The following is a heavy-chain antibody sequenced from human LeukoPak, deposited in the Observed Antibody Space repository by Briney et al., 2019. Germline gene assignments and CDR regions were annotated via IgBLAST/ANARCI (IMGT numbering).Heavy chain of an antibody. Sequence: SETLSLTCAAYGGSFSGYYWSWIRQPPGKGLEWIGEINHSGSTNYNPSLKSRVTISVDTSKNQFSLKLSSVTAADTAVYYCARANYDFWSGYFMAPHGYGMDVWGQGTTVTVSS. CDR2: INHSGST. CDR3: ARANYDFWSGYFMAPHGYGMDV. V-gene: IGHV4-34*01. CDR1: GGSFSGYY. J-gene: IGHJ6*02. D-gene: IGHD3-3*01.